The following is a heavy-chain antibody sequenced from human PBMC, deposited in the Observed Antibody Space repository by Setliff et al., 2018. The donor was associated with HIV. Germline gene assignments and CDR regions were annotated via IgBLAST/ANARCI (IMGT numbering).Heavy chain of an antibody. J-gene: IGHJ4*02. D-gene: IGHD4-17*01. Sequence: AGGSLRLSCAASGFMFSDYAMSWVRQVPGKGLKWVSIISGESRRTSYADSVKGRFTISRDNSKNTMYLQMNSLRVEDTAVYYCAKDERSVTTYWGQGTLVTVSS. V-gene: IGHV3-23*01. CDR3: AKDERSVTTY. CDR2: ISGESRRT. CDR1: GFMFSDYA.